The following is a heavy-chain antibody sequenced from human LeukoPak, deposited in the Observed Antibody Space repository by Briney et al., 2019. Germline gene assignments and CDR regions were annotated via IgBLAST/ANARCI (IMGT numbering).Heavy chain of an antibody. V-gene: IGHV3-48*02. J-gene: IGHJ4*02. Sequence: QPGGSLRLSCAAFGFTFSFYSMNWVRQAPGKGLEWVSYISSSISNTHYADSVKGRFTLSRDNAKNSLYLQMNSLRDEDTAVYFCARESGWTVDYWGQGTLVTVSS. CDR1: GFTFSFYS. CDR3: ARESGWTVDY. D-gene: IGHD6-19*01. CDR2: ISSSISNT.